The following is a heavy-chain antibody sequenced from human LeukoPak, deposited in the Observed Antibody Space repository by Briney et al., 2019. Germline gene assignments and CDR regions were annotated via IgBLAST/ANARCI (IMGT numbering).Heavy chain of an antibody. D-gene: IGHD2-2*01. Sequence: GGSLRLSCVVSGFTFSSYSMNWVRQAPGKGLEWVSYITSSSSSIYYADSVKGRFTISRDNAKNSLYLQMNSLRAEDTAVYSCARGEGCSSTSCYYDYWGQGTLVTVSS. CDR3: ARGEGCSSTSCYYDY. V-gene: IGHV3-48*01. CDR2: ITSSSSSI. CDR1: GFTFSSYS. J-gene: IGHJ4*02.